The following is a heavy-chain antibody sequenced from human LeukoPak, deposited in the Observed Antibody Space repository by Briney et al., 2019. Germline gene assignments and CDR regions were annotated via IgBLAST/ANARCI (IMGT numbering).Heavy chain of an antibody. J-gene: IGHJ4*02. CDR1: GGTFSSYA. CDR3: ASSVHWGSNYFDY. Sequence: GSSVKVSCKASGGTFSSYAISWVRQAPGQGLEWMGGIIPIFGTANYAQKFQGRVTITADESTSTAYMELSSLRSEDTAVYYCASSVHWGSNYFDYWGQGTLVTVSS. V-gene: IGHV1-69*01. CDR2: IIPIFGTA. D-gene: IGHD7-27*01.